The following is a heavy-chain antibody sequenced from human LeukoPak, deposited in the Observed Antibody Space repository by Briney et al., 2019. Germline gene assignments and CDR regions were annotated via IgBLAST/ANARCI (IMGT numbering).Heavy chain of an antibody. Sequence: ASVKVSCKASGYTFTSYYMHWVRQAPGQGLEWMGKINPSGGSTSYAQKFQGRVTMTRDMSTSTVYMELSSLRSEDTAVYYCARGAIVATAGWYFDYWGQGTLVTVSS. V-gene: IGHV1-46*01. CDR1: GYTFTSYY. CDR3: ARGAIVATAGWYFDY. J-gene: IGHJ4*02. D-gene: IGHD5-12*01. CDR2: INPSGGST.